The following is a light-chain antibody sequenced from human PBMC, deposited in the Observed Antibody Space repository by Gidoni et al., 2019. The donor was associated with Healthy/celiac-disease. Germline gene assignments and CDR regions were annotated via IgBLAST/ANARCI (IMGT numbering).Light chain of an antibody. Sequence: DIQMPPSPSTLSASVGNRVTITCPASQSISSWLAWYQQKPGKATKLLIYKASSLESGVPSSFSGSGSGTEFTLTISSLQHDDFANYYCQQNNSYSHTFGQGTKLEIK. J-gene: IGKJ2*01. CDR2: KAS. V-gene: IGKV1-5*03. CDR3: QQNNSYSHT. CDR1: QSISSW.